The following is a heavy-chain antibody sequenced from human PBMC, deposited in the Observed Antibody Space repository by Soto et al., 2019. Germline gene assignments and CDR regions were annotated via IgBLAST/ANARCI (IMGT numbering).Heavy chain of an antibody. CDR3: AHLVVAGLTYYFDY. CDR2: IYWDDDK. V-gene: IGHV2-5*02. D-gene: IGHD2-15*01. J-gene: IGHJ4*02. Sequence: QITLKESGPTLVKPTQTLTLTCTFSGFSLSTSAVGVGWIRQPPGKALEWLAFIYWDDDKRCSTSLKSSLTITKNTSKNQFVLAMTNMDPVDTATYYCAHLVVAGLTYYFDYWGQGTLVTVSS. CDR1: GFSLSTSAVG.